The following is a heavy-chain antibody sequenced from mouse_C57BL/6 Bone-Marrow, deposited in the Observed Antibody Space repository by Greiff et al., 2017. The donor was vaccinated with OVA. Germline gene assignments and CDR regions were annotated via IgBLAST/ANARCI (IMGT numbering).Heavy chain of an antibody. J-gene: IGHJ2*01. CDR2: IYPRSGNT. CDR3: ERGSEYDEGDY. Sequence: LVESGAELARPGASVKLSCKASGYTFTSYGISWVKQRTGQGLEWIGEIYPRSGNTYYNEKFKGKATLTVDKSTSTAYMELRSLTSADSAVYVCERGSEYDEGDYWGQGNTLTVSS. CDR1: GYTFTSYG. V-gene: IGHV1-81*01. D-gene: IGHD2-4*01.